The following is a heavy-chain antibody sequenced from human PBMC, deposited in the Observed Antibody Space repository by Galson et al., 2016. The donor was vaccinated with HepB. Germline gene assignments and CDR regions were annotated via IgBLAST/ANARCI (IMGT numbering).Heavy chain of an antibody. D-gene: IGHD5-18*01. Sequence: SVKVSCKASGYTFTTYHMHWVRQAPGQGLEWMGILNPIDGTTSYAEQFQGRVTITADESTNTASMELISLRSEDTAVYFCARSYYMSTEGYRPFDSWSQGTLVTVSS. CDR1: GYTFTTYH. CDR2: LNPIDGTT. CDR3: ARSYYMSTEGYRPFDS. J-gene: IGHJ4*02. V-gene: IGHV1-46*01.